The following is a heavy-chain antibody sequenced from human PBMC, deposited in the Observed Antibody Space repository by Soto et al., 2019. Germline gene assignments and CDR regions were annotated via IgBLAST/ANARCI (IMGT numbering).Heavy chain of an antibody. CDR1: GFTFSSFG. V-gene: IGHV3-30*18. J-gene: IGHJ4*02. D-gene: IGHD3-22*01. CDR3: AKSYYYDSSGYYPFDH. CDR2: ISFDGGKK. Sequence: QVHLVESGGDVVQPGRSLRLSCAASGFTFSSFGMHWVRQAPGKGLEWVAVISFDGGKKYYADSVKGRFTISRDNSNSIVYLHMNGLRAEDTAVFYCAKSYYYDSSGYYPFDHWGQGTLVTVSS.